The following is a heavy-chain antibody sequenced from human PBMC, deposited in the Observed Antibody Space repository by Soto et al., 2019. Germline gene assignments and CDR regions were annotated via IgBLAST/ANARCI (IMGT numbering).Heavy chain of an antibody. J-gene: IGHJ4*02. V-gene: IGHV3-30-3*01. CDR1: GFTFSSYA. CDR3: ARDRVYGDYVPHPTYFDY. D-gene: IGHD4-17*01. Sequence: QAQLVESGGGVVQPGRSLRLSCVVSGFTFSSYAMHWVRQAPGKGLEWVAVISYDGSNKYYADSVKGRFTISRDNXEXTLXLEMNSLRPEDTAVYSCARDRVYGDYVPHPTYFDYWGQGTLVTVSA. CDR2: ISYDGSNK.